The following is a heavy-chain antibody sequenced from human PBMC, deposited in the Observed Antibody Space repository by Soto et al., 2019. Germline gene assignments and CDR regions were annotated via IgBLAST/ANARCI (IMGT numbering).Heavy chain of an antibody. J-gene: IGHJ5*02. CDR2: IIPMFGTA. CDR1: GGTFSRDA. CDR3: ARGVVVVAASQLGWFDP. Sequence: QVQLVQSGAEVKNPGSSVKVSCKASGGTFSRDAISWVRQAPGQGLEWMGGIIPMFGTAKYVQKFQGRLTITADESTTTAYMELRSRRSDETAVYYCARGVVVVAASQLGWFDPWGQGTLVTVSS. D-gene: IGHD2-15*01. V-gene: IGHV1-69*01.